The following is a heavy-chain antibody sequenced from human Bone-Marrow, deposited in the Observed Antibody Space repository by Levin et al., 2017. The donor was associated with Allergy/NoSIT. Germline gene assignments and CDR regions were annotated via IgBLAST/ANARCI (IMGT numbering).Heavy chain of an antibody. CDR1: GFTFSRFG. V-gene: IGHV3-33*06. CDR2: IWYDGSVT. Sequence: PGGSLRLSCAASGFTFSRFGMHWVRQAPGKGLEWVAVIWYDGSVTDYADSVKGRFTISRDNSKNTLHLQINTLRAEDTAVYYCAKEAADFSSSSYYGMDVWGQGTTVSVSS. CDR3: AKEAADFSSSSYYGMDV. D-gene: IGHD6-25*01. J-gene: IGHJ6*02.